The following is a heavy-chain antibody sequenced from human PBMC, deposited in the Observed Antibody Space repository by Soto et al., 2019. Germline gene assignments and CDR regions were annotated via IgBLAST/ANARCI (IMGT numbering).Heavy chain of an antibody. Sequence: ASVKVSCKASGYTFTSYGYAWVRQAPGQGLEWMGWISAYNGDTNYAQKFQDRVTLTTDTSTTTAHMELRNLGSDDTAVYYCARVRAADGEDYWGQGTLVTVSS. J-gene: IGHJ4*02. V-gene: IGHV1-18*01. CDR1: GYTFTSYG. CDR3: ARVRAADGEDY. D-gene: IGHD6-13*01. CDR2: ISAYNGDT.